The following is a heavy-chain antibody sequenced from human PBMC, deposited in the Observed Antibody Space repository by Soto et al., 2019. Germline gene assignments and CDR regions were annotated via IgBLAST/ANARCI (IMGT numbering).Heavy chain of an antibody. CDR2: IYYSGST. V-gene: IGHV4-59*01. CDR1: GGSISSYY. D-gene: IGHD2-21*02. CDR3: ARVVTACDY. J-gene: IGHJ4*02. Sequence: QVQLQESGPGLVKPSETLSLTCTVSGGSISSYYWSWIRQPPGKGLEWIGYIYYSGSTNYNPSLKSRVTISVDTSKNQFSLKLSSVTAADTAVYYCARVVTACDYWGQGTLVTVSS.